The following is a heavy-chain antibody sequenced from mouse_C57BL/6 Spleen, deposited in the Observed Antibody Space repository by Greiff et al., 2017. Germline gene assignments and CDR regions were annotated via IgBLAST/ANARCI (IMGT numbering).Heavy chain of an antibody. CDR2: ISDGGSYT. J-gene: IGHJ2*01. V-gene: IGHV5-4*01. CDR1: GFTFSSYA. Sequence: EVKLQESGGGLVKPGGSLKLSCAASGFTFSSYAMSWVRQTPEKRLEWVATISDGGSYTYYPDNVKGRFTISRDNAKNNLYLQMSHLKSEDTAMYYCARDGGRSRDYFDYWGQGTTLTVSS. CDR3: ARDGGRSRDYFDY.